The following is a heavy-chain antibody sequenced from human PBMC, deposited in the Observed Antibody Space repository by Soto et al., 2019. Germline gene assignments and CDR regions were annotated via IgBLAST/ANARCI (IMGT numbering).Heavy chain of an antibody. Sequence: QVQLVQSGAEVKKPGASVNVSCKASGYSFAKYAIHWVRQAPGQRLEWMGWIDGGSGNTRFSQKFQGRVTISRDPSATTAYLELTSLRSEDTAVSFCARTASDAFDSWGQGTMV. CDR1: GYSFAKYA. D-gene: IGHD5-18*01. V-gene: IGHV1-3*01. CDR3: ARTASDAFDS. J-gene: IGHJ3*02. CDR2: IDGGSGNT.